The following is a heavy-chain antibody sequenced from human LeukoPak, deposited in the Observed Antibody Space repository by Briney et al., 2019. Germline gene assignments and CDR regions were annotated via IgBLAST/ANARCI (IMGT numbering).Heavy chain of an antibody. CDR2: IYYSGST. CDR1: GGSISGSSYY. Sequence: PSETLSLTCTVSGGSISGSSYYWGWIRQPPGKGLEWIGSIYYSGSTYYNPSLKSRVTISVDTSKNQFSLKLSSVTAADTAVYYCASYIMNAFDIWGQGTMVTVSS. V-gene: IGHV4-39*01. CDR3: ASYIMNAFDI. J-gene: IGHJ3*02. D-gene: IGHD3-16*01.